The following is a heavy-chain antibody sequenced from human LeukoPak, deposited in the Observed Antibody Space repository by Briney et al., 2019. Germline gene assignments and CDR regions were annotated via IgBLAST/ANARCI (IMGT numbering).Heavy chain of an antibody. J-gene: IGHJ6*03. D-gene: IGHD4-17*01. CDR2: ISSSSSYI. Sequence: AGGSLRLSCAASGSTFSSYSMNWVRQAPGKGLEWVSSISSSSSYIYYADSVKGRFTISRDNAKNSLYLQMNSLRAEDTAVYYCARATGDYVEGGFTNYYYYYMDVWGKGTTVTVSS. CDR1: GSTFSSYS. CDR3: ARATGDYVEGGFTNYYYYYMDV. V-gene: IGHV3-21*01.